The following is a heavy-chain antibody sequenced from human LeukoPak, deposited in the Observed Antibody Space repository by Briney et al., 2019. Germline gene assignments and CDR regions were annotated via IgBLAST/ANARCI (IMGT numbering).Heavy chain of an antibody. CDR1: GGTFSSYA. Sequence: GSSVKVSFKASGGTFSSYAISWVRQAPGQGLEWMGRMIPIFGRANYAQKFQGRVTITTDESTSTAYMELSSLRSEDTAVYYSAMTPNTVTTPAYYFDYWGQGTLVTVSS. V-gene: IGHV1-69*05. J-gene: IGHJ4*02. CDR2: MIPIFGRA. CDR3: AMTPNTVTTPAYYFDY. D-gene: IGHD4-11*01.